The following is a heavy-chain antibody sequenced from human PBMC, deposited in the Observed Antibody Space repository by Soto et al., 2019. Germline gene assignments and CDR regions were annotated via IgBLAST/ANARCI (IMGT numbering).Heavy chain of an antibody. D-gene: IGHD6-13*01. V-gene: IGHV3-7*05. CDR3: ARRGYSTGVGGSSSNRNWFDP. CDR1: GFTFSSYW. CDR2: IKQDGSEK. Sequence: EVQLVESGGGLVQPGGSLRLSCAASGFTFSSYWMSWVRQAPGKELEWVANIKQDGSEKYYVDSVKGRFTISRDNAKNSLYLQMNSLRAEDTAVYYCARRGYSTGVGGSSSNRNWFDPWGQGTLVTVSS. J-gene: IGHJ5*02.